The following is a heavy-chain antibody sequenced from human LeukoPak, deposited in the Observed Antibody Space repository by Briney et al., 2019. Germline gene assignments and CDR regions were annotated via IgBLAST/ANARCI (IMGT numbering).Heavy chain of an antibody. CDR2: IDYSGST. Sequence: KASETLSLTCTVPGGSIGSYYWSWIRQPPGKGLEWIGYIDYSGSTNYNPSLKSRVTISVDTSKNQFSLKLSSVTAADTAVYYCARARGYSYGYDYWGQGTLVTVSS. CDR1: GGSIGSYY. V-gene: IGHV4-59*01. CDR3: ARARGYSYGYDY. J-gene: IGHJ4*02. D-gene: IGHD5-18*01.